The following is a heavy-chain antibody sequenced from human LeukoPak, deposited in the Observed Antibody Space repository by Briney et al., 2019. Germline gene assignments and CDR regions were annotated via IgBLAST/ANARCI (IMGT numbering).Heavy chain of an antibody. V-gene: IGHV4-39*01. CDR1: GGSISSSSYY. CDR2: IYYSGST. Sequence: SETLSLTCTVSGGSISSSSYYWGWIRQPPGKGLEWIGSIYYSGSTYYNPSLKSRVTISVDTSKNQFSLKLSSVTAADTAVYYCARRSPSSTNYYYYYYYMDVWGKGTTVTVSS. CDR3: ARRSPSSTNYYYYYYYMDV. D-gene: IGHD2-2*01. J-gene: IGHJ6*03.